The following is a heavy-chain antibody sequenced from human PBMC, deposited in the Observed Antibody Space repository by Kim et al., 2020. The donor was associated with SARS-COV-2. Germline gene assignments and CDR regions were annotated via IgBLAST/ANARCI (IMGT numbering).Heavy chain of an antibody. D-gene: IGHD6-19*01. V-gene: IGHV4-4*02. J-gene: IGHJ4*02. CDR2: IYHSTST. Sequence: SETLSLTCTRTRTRSTSTLTWTCARPPPGNSLARTRAIYHSTSTNSNACLNSRVTISVDMSKNQFTLKLTSVTAADTAVYYCASKDIRVPGSRWRQGTLVTVSS. CDR3: ASKDIRVPGSR. CDR1: RTRSTSTLT.